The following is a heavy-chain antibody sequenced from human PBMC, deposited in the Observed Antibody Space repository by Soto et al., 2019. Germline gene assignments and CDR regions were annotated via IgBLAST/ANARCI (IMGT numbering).Heavy chain of an antibody. CDR2: IDWDDDK. Sequence: SGPTLVKPTQTLTLTCTFSGFSLSTSGMCVSWIRQPPGKALEWLALIDWDDDKYYSTSLKTRLTISKDTSKNQVVLTMTNMDPVDTATYYCARFYRSGGYCSSTSCPPPSYYFDYWGQGTLVTVSS. CDR1: GFSLSTSGMC. CDR3: ARFYRSGGYCSSTSCPPPSYYFDY. J-gene: IGHJ4*02. V-gene: IGHV2-70*01. D-gene: IGHD2-2*01.